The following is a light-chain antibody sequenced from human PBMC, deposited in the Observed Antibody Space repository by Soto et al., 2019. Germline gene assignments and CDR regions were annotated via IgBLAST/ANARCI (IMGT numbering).Light chain of an antibody. CDR1: QSVLYSSNNKNY. CDR2: GAS. V-gene: IGKV4-1*01. CDR3: QQHYRTPLT. Sequence: DIVLTQSPDSLAVSLGERATINCKSSQSVLYSSNNKNYFVWYQQKPGQPPKLLISGASTRESGVPDRFRGSGSGTDFTLTISSLQAEDVAVYYWQQHYRTPLTFGQGTRLEIK. J-gene: IGKJ5*01.